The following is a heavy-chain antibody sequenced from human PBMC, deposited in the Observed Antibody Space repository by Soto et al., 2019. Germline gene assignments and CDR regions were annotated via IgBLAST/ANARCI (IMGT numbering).Heavy chain of an antibody. V-gene: IGHV4-30-4*01. J-gene: IGHJ5*02. CDR3: ARDGSGIADWFDP. Sequence: TLSLTCTVSGGSISSGDCYWSWIRQPPGKGLEWIGYIYYSGSTYYNPSLKSRVTISVDTSKNQFSLKLSSVTAADTAVYYCARDGSGIADWFDPWGQGTLVTVSS. CDR2: IYYSGST. D-gene: IGHD3-10*01. CDR1: GGSISSGDCY.